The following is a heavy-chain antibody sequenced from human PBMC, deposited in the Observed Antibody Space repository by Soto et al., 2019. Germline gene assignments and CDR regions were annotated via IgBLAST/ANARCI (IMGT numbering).Heavy chain of an antibody. J-gene: IGHJ4*02. D-gene: IGHD2-15*01. V-gene: IGHV3-23*01. CDR1: GFTFSDHA. CDR2: ISGGGSGA. CDR3: AIDLWWYTH. Sequence: EVQLLESGGGLVQPGGSLRLSCTASGFTFSDHAMTWVRQAPGKGLEWVSGISGGGSGAYYADSVKGRFTVSRANFKSTLFLQMDSLRAEDPAVYYCAIDLWWYTHWGQGTLVTVSS.